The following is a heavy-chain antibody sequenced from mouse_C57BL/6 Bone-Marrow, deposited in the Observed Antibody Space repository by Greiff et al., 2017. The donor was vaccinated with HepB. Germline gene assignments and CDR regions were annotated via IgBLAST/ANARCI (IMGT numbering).Heavy chain of an antibody. J-gene: IGHJ3*01. CDR2: ITPSSGYT. V-gene: IGHV1-7*01. CDR1: GYTFTSYW. Sequence: QVQLQQSGAELAKPGASVKLSCKASGYTFTSYWMHWVKQRPGQGLEWIGYITPSSGYTKYNQKFKDKATLTADKSSSTAYMQLSSLTYEDSAVYYGAREGYGSSFWFAYWGQGTLVTVSA. D-gene: IGHD1-1*01. CDR3: AREGYGSSFWFAY.